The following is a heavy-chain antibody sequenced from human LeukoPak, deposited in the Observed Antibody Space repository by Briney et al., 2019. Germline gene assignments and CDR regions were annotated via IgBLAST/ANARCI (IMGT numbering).Heavy chain of an antibody. D-gene: IGHD2-2*02. CDR2: ISYDGSNK. Sequence: GGSLRLSCAASGFTFSSYDMHWVRQAPGKGLEWVAVISYDGSNKYYADSVKGRFAISRDNSKNTVYLQMNSLRVEDTAVYYCARANTPFADYWGREPWSPSPQ. V-gene: IGHV3-30*09. J-gene: IGHJ4*02. CDR3: ARANTPFADY. CDR1: GFTFSSYD.